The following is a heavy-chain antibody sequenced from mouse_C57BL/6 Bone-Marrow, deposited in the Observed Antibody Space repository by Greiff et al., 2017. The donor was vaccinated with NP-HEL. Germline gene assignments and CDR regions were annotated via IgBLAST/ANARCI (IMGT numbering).Heavy chain of an antibody. CDR1: GYTFTSYT. CDR3: GRLYYAMDY. CDR2: INPSSGYT. Sequence: VQLQQSGADLARPGASVKMSCKASGYTFTSYTMHWVKQRPGQGLEWIGYINPSSGYTKYNHKFKDKATLTADKSSSTAYMQLSSLTSEDSAVYYCGRLYYAMDYWGQGTSVTVSS. J-gene: IGHJ4*01. V-gene: IGHV1-4*01.